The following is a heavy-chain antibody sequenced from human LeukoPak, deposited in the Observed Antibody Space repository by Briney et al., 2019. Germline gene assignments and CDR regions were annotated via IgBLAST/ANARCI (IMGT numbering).Heavy chain of an antibody. CDR1: GFTFSNYG. Sequence: GGSLRLSCAASGFTFSNYGMHWVRQAPGKGLEWVGRIKSKVDGVTTDYAAPVKGRFTISRDDSKNTLYLQMNSLKTEDTAVYYCTADLQSGRYAHNGRWGQGTLLTVSS. V-gene: IGHV3-15*01. CDR3: TADLQSGRYAHNGR. CDR2: IKSKVDGVTT. D-gene: IGHD1-26*01. J-gene: IGHJ4*02.